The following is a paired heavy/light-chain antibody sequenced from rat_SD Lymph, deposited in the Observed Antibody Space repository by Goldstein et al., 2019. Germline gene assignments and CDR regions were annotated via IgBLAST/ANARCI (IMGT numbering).Light chain of an antibody. CDR2: NAN. CDR1: QNINKY. V-gene: IGKV22S2*01. CDR3: LQHNSWPNT. J-gene: IGKJ2-1*01. Sequence: DIQMTQSPSFLSASVGDRVTLSCKASQNINKYLAWYQQKLGEAPKLLIYNANSLQTGIPSRFSGSGSGTDFTLTISSLQPEDVATYFCLQHNSWPNTFGAGTKLELK.
Heavy chain of an antibody. CDR2: ISSGSSYI. D-gene: IGHD1-6*01. CDR1: GFTFSNYG. V-gene: IGHV5-34*01. J-gene: IGHJ2*01. CDR3: ARRVYYGLNYFDY. Sequence: EVQLVESGGGLVQPGRSLKLSCVASGFTFSNYGMNWIRQAPGKGLEWVAYISSGSSYIYYAETVKGRFTISRDNAKNTLYLQMTSLRSEDTALYYCARRVYYGLNYFDYWGQGVMVTVSS.